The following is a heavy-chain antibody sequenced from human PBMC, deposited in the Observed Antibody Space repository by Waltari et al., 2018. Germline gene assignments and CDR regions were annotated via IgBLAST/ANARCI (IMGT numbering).Heavy chain of an antibody. J-gene: IGHJ4*02. V-gene: IGHV1-69*04. D-gene: IGHD3-10*01. Sequence: QVQLVQSGAEVKKPGSSVKVSCKASGGPFSSYAISWVRQAPGQGLEWMGRIIPILGIANYAQKFQGRVTITADKSTSTAYMELSSLRSEDTAVYYCARNYYGSGSYHFYWGQGTLVTVSS. CDR2: IIPILGIA. CDR1: GGPFSSYA. CDR3: ARNYYGSGSYHFY.